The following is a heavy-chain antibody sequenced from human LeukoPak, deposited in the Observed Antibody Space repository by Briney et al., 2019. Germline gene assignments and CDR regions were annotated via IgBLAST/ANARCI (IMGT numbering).Heavy chain of an antibody. D-gene: IGHD3-3*01. CDR1: GFTFSSYA. CDR3: AKDGPLLWSGYYNFDY. V-gene: IGHV3-23*01. CDR2: IVGSGAST. Sequence: GGSLRLSCAASGFTFSSYAMSWVRQAPGKGLEWVSAIVGSGASTYYADSVKGRFTISRDNSKNTLYLQMNSLRAEDTAVYYCAKDGPLLWSGYYNFDYWGQGTLVTVSS. J-gene: IGHJ4*02.